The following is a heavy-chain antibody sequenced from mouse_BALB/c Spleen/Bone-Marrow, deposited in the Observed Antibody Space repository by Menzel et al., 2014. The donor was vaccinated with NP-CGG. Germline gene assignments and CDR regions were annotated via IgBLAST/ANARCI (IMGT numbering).Heavy chain of an antibody. Sequence: EVNVVESGAELVKPGASVKLSCTASGFNIXDTYMHWVRQRPEQGLEWIGRIDPANGNTKYDPKFQGKATITADTSSNTAYLQLSSLTSEDTAVYYCARYRLGTYLDYWGQGTTLTVSS. V-gene: IGHV14-3*02. CDR3: ARYRLGTYLDY. D-gene: IGHD2-14*01. CDR1: GFNIXDTY. CDR2: IDPANGNT. J-gene: IGHJ2*01.